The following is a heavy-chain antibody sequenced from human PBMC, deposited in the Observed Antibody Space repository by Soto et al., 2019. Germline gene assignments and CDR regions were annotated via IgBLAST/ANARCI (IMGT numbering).Heavy chain of an antibody. Sequence: GGSLRLSCAASGFTFSSYGMHWVRQAPGKGLEWVAVIWYDGSNKYYADSVKGRFTISRDNSKNTLYLQMNSLRAEDTAVYYCARDGYCSGGSCYSVPVFDYWGQGTLVIVSS. CDR3: ARDGYCSGGSCYSVPVFDY. CDR1: GFTFSSYG. J-gene: IGHJ4*02. CDR2: IWYDGSNK. V-gene: IGHV3-33*01. D-gene: IGHD2-15*01.